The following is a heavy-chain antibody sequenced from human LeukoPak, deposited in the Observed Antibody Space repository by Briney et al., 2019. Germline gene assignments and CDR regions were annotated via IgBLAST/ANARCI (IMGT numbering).Heavy chain of an antibody. CDR1: GFTVSSNY. Sequence: GGSLRLSCAASGFTVSSNYMSWVRQAPGKGLEWVSVIYSGGGTYYTDSVKGRFTISRDSSKNTLYLQMNSLRAEDTAVNYCARVAGYNWFDPWGQGTLVTVSS. V-gene: IGHV3-53*01. CDR3: ARVAGYNWFDP. CDR2: IYSGGGT. J-gene: IGHJ5*02. D-gene: IGHD3-10*01.